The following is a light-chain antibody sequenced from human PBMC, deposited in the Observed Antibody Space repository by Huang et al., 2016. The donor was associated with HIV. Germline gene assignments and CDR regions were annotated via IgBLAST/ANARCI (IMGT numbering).Light chain of an antibody. J-gene: IGKJ1*01. CDR1: QGIGNS. V-gene: IGKV1-NL1*01. CDR2: ATS. Sequence: DIQMTQSPSSLSASVGDRVTITCRATQGIGNSLAWYQQKPGKAPRLLLYATSRLESCVPSRFSGSGSGTHYTLTINTLQPEDIGSYYFQQYHTIPWTFGQGTKVDVK. CDR3: QQYHTIPWT.